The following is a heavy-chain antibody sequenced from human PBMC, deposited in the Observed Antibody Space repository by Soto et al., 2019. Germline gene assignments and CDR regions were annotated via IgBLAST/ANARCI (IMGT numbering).Heavy chain of an antibody. Sequence: QVQLVESGGGVVQPGRSLRLSCAASGFSFSNYAMHWVRQAPGKGLEWVAVILYDESNQYYADSVKGRFTISRDNSKNTLYLQMNSLRPEDTAVYYCAKRRVSASGTLGALDIWGQGTMVTVSS. CDR3: AKRRVSASGTLGALDI. D-gene: IGHD6-13*01. CDR1: GFSFSNYA. V-gene: IGHV3-30*18. CDR2: ILYDESNQ. J-gene: IGHJ3*02.